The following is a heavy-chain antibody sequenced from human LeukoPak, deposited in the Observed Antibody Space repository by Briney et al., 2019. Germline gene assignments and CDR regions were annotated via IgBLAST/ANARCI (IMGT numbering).Heavy chain of an antibody. CDR1: GYTFSNYD. V-gene: IGHV1-8*01. CDR3: ARSPHRYYLDS. Sequence: ASVKVSCKASGYTFSNYDINWVRQATGQGLEWMGWMNPNSGNTGYAQKFQGRVTMTRNTSITTAYMELSSLRSEDTAVYYCARSPHRYYLDSWGQGTLVTVSS. CDR2: MNPNSGNT. J-gene: IGHJ4*02.